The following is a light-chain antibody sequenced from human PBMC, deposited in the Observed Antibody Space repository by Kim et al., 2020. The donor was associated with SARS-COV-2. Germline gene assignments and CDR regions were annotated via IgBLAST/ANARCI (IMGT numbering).Light chain of an antibody. CDR2: AAS. V-gene: IGKV1-27*01. Sequence: SVGDGGTSTCRARQGISNYLAWYQQKPGEAPKLLIYAASTLQFGVSTRFSGSGSGTEFTLTISDLQPEDVATYYCQKYDTAPWTFGHGTKVDIK. J-gene: IGKJ1*01. CDR1: QGISNY. CDR3: QKYDTAPWT.